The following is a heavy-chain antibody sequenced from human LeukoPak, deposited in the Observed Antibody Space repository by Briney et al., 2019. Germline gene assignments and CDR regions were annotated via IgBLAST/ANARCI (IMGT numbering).Heavy chain of an antibody. Sequence: SETLSLTCTVSGGSISSSSYYWGWIRQPPGKGLEWIGSIYYSGSTYYNPSLKSRVTISVDTPKNQFSLKLRSVTAADTAVYYCARAGSEEWELLSLDYWGQGTLVTVSS. CDR2: IYYSGST. CDR1: GGSISSSSYY. D-gene: IGHD1-26*01. V-gene: IGHV4-39*07. J-gene: IGHJ4*02. CDR3: ARAGSEEWELLSLDY.